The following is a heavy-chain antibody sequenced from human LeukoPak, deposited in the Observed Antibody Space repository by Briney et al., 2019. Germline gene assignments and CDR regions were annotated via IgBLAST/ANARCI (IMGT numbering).Heavy chain of an antibody. Sequence: GGSLRLSCAVSGFTVSSNYMSWVRQAPGKGLEWVSSISSSSSYIYYADSVKGRFTISRDNAKNSLYLQMNSLRAEDTAVYYCARDRGLAYCGGDCYSGVDYWGQGTLVTVSS. D-gene: IGHD2-21*02. CDR2: ISSSSSYI. CDR3: ARDRGLAYCGGDCYSGVDY. V-gene: IGHV3-21*01. CDR1: GFTVSSNY. J-gene: IGHJ4*02.